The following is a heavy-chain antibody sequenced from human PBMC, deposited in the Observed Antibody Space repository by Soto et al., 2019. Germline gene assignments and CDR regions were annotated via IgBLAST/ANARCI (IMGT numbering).Heavy chain of an antibody. D-gene: IGHD3-22*01. CDR3: ARDRTDSGYYTNWLDP. CDR1: GGTFGSGA. CDR2: IIPIFGTT. V-gene: IGHV1-69*06. Sequence: ASLKVSCKSSGGTFGSGAITWVRQAPGQGLEWVGRIIPIFGTTNYAQNLQGRVTISADKSTLTSYMELHSLTSDDTALYYCARDRTDSGYYTNWLDPWGQGTQVTVPQ. J-gene: IGHJ5*02.